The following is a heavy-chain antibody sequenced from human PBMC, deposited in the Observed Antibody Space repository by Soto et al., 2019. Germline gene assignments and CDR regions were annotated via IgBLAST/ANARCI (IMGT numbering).Heavy chain of an antibody. CDR2: VFYSGST. CDR1: GGSIRSYY. Sequence: PSETLSLTCTVSGGSIRSYYWSWIRQPPGKGLEWIGYVFYSGSTTYNPSLKSRLTISVDTSKNQFSLKLNSVTAADTAVYYCARDIHQYGSGLYPYYHGMDVWGQGTTVTVSS. CDR3: ARDIHQYGSGLYPYYHGMDV. J-gene: IGHJ6*02. V-gene: IGHV4-59*01. D-gene: IGHD3-10*01.